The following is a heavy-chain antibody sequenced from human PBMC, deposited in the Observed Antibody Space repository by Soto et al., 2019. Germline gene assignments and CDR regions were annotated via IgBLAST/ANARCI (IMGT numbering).Heavy chain of an antibody. Sequence: EVQLLESGGGLVQPGGSLRLSCAASGFTLSSYAMSWVRQAPGKGLEWVSAISGSGVSTYYADSVKGRFTISRGNSKNTLYLQMNSLRAEDTAVYYCAKVGYYHSSGYYPYWYFDLWGRGTLVTVSS. D-gene: IGHD3-22*01. J-gene: IGHJ2*01. CDR2: ISGSGVST. V-gene: IGHV3-23*01. CDR1: GFTLSSYA. CDR3: AKVGYYHSSGYYPYWYFDL.